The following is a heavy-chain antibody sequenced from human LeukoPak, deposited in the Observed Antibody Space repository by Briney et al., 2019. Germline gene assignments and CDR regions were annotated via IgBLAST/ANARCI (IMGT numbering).Heavy chain of an antibody. V-gene: IGHV4-59*08. CDR3: ARHPAAAAPGY. J-gene: IGHJ4*02. CDR1: GGSISSYY. Sequence: SETLSLTCTVSGGSISSYYWSWIRQPPGKGVEWIGYIYYSGSTNYNPSLKSRVTISVDTSKNQFSLKLSSVTAADTAVYYCARHPAAAAPGYWGQGTLVTVSS. CDR2: IYYSGST. D-gene: IGHD6-13*01.